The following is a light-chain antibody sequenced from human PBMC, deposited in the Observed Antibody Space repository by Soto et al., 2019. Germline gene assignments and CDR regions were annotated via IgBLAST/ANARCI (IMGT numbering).Light chain of an antibody. CDR3: SSYRSSSTYV. V-gene: IGLV2-14*01. J-gene: IGLJ1*01. CDR1: SSDVGSYNY. Sequence: QSVLTQPASVSGSPGQSITISCTGTSSDVGSYNYVSWHRQHPGQAPKLMIYEVTNRASGVPDRFSASKSGNTASLTISGLQAGDEADYYCSSYRSSSTYVFGTGTKLTVL. CDR2: EVT.